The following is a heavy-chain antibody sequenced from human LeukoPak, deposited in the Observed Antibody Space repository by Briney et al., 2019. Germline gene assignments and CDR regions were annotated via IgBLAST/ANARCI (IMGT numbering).Heavy chain of an antibody. V-gene: IGHV3-23*01. Sequence: PGGSLRLSCAAAGFTFSSYAMSWVRQAPGQGLGWVSAISGSGSTTYYAASVKGRFTISRDNSKNTLYLQMNILRAEDTAVYYCAKDEGTTVTINWFDPWGQGTLVTVSS. CDR2: ISGSGSTT. D-gene: IGHD4-11*01. CDR3: AKDEGTTVTINWFDP. CDR1: GFTFSSYA. J-gene: IGHJ5*02.